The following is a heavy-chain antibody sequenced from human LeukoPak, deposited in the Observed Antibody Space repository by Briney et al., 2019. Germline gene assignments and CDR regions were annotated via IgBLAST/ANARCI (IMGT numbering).Heavy chain of an antibody. V-gene: IGHV1-69*04. CDR1: GGTFSSYA. CDR2: IIPILGIA. D-gene: IGHD4-11*01. J-gene: IGHJ4*02. CDR3: ARGDTVTSPYWFDY. Sequence: SVKVSCKASGGTFSSYAISWVRQAPGQGLEWMGRIIPILGIANYAQKFQGRVTITADKSTSTAYLELSSLRSEDTAVYYCARGDTVTSPYWFDYWGQGTLVTVSS.